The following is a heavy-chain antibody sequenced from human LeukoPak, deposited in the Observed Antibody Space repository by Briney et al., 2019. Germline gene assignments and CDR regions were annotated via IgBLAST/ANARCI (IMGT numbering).Heavy chain of an antibody. V-gene: IGHV3-21*01. CDR3: AXXXXXPXXY. J-gene: IGHJ4*02. Sequence: XXXNXVRQAPXKXXXWVSSISSSSSYIYYADSVKGRFTISXXNAXXSLYLQMNSLRAEDTAVYYXAXXXXXPXXYWGQGTLVTVSS. CDR1: XX. CDR2: ISSSSSYI.